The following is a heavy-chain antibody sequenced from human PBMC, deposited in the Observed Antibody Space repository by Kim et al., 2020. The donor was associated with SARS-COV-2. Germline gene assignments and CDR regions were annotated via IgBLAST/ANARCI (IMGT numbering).Heavy chain of an antibody. CDR2: IRNKAITYTT. D-gene: IGHD2-15*01. J-gene: IGHJ4*02. Sequence: GGSLRLSCAASGFTFSDHYMDWVRQAPGKGLEWVARIRNKAITYTTNYAAAGIGSFAISRDVSQNLLYQQMNSLKIEVTAVSYCVRAGYWGAGTCYSDYFDYWGPGTLVTVSS. V-gene: IGHV3-72*01. CDR3: VRAGYWGAGTCYSDYFDY. CDR1: GFTFSDHY.